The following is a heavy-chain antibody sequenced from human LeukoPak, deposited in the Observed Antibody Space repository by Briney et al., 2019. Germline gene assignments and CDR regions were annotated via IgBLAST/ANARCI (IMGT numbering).Heavy chain of an antibody. CDR3: ARDNDKVVDH. Sequence: ASVTVSCKTSGYTFSNYGISWVRQAPGQGLKWMGWITAYNGNRLYAQRFQGRITLTTDTSTSTSYMELRSLEYDDTAIYYCARDNDKVVDHWGQGTLVTVSS. J-gene: IGHJ4*01. CDR2: ITAYNGNR. D-gene: IGHD1-1*01. V-gene: IGHV1-18*01. CDR1: GYTFSNYG.